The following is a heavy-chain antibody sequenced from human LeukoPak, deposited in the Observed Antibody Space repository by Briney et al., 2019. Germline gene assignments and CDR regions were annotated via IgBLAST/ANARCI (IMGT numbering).Heavy chain of an antibody. CDR2: IIPIFGTA. D-gene: IGHD2-2*01. J-gene: IGHJ4*02. V-gene: IGHV1-69*13. CDR3: ARDVGEYCSSINCHASDY. CDR1: GGTFSSYA. Sequence: ASVKVSCKASGGTFSSYAISWVRQAPGQGLEWMGGIIPIFGTANYAQKFQGRVTITADESTSTAYMELSSLRSEDTAVYYCARDVGEYCSSINCHASDYWGQGTLVTVSS.